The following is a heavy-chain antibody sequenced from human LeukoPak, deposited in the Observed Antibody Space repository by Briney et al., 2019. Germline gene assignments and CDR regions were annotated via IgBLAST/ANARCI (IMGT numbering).Heavy chain of an antibody. Sequence: GGSLRLSCAASGFTFSSYAMSWVRLAPGTGLEWVSTMSDSGDYTYYADSVKGRFTISRDNSKNTLYLQMNSLRAEDTAVYYCARSILVVITKGYYFDYWGQGTLVTVSS. CDR2: MSDSGDYT. J-gene: IGHJ4*02. V-gene: IGHV3-23*01. CDR1: GFTFSSYA. D-gene: IGHD3-22*01. CDR3: ARSILVVITKGYYFDY.